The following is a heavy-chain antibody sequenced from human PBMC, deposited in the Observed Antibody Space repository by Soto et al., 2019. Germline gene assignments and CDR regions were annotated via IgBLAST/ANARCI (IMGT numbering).Heavy chain of an antibody. D-gene: IGHD3-10*01. CDR2: IYYSGST. Sequence: NPSETLSLTCTVSGGSISSSSYYWVWIRQPPGKGLEWIGSIYYSGSTYHNPSLKIRVTISVDTSKNPFSLKLSSVTAADTAVYYCARELDRYYYGSGSYYNPKGEGWFDPRGQGTLXTVSS. V-gene: IGHV4-39*02. J-gene: IGHJ5*02. CDR1: GGSISSSSYY. CDR3: ARELDRYYYGSGSYYNPKGEGWFDP.